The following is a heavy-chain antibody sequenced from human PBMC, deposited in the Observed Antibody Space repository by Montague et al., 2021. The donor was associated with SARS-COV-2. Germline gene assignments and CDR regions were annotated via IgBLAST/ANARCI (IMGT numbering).Heavy chain of an antibody. CDR3: ARSTVTNSPFGFSNKLRSGYSVMDV. CDR2: INYSGST. CDR1: GGSFSGYY. J-gene: IGHJ6*02. Sequence: SETLSLTCAVYGGSFSGYYLNWIRQPPGKGLEWIGEINYSGSTNYNPSLKSRVTIAVDTSKNQFSLKLTSVTAADTAVFYCARSTVTNSPFGFSNKLRSGYSVMDVWGQGTTVTVSS. D-gene: IGHD4-17*01. V-gene: IGHV4-34*01.